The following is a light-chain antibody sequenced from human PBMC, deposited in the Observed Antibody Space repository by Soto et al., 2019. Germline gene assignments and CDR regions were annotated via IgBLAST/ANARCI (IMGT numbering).Light chain of an antibody. J-gene: IGKJ2*01. Sequence: IQLTQSPSSLSASVGDRVTITCRASQGISSYLAWYQQKPGKAPKLLIYAASTLQSGVPSRFSGSGSGTDFTLTISSLQPEDFAFYSCHRLNSYPPLYTFGQGTKLEI. CDR2: AAS. CDR1: QGISSY. CDR3: HRLNSYPPLYT. V-gene: IGKV1-9*01.